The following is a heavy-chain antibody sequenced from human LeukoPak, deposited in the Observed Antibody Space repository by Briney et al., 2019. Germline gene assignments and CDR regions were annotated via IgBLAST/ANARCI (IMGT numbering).Heavy chain of an antibody. Sequence: SETLSLTCTVSGGSISTSFWNWIRQPPGKGLEWIGYIYTSGSTNYNPSLKSRVTMSVDTSKNQFSLKLSSVTAADTAVYYCARDPIDMYYYDSSGPIDYWGQGTLVTVSS. V-gene: IGHV4-4*08. CDR2: IYTSGST. D-gene: IGHD3-22*01. CDR3: ARDPIDMYYYDSSGPIDY. CDR1: GGSISTSF. J-gene: IGHJ4*02.